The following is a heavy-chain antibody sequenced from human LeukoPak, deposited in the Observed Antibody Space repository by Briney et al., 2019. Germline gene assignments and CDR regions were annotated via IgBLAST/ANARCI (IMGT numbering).Heavy chain of an antibody. J-gene: IGHJ4*02. CDR2: IIPMFGTA. V-gene: IGHV1-69*06. Sequence: GASVKVSCKASGGIFSSYVISWVRQAPGQGLEWMGGIIPMFGTANYAQKFQDRVTITADKSTSTDYMELGSLRSEDTAVYYCASLNYYDTSGYFDYWGQGTLVTVSS. CDR3: ASLNYYDTSGYFDY. D-gene: IGHD3-22*01. CDR1: GGIFSSYV.